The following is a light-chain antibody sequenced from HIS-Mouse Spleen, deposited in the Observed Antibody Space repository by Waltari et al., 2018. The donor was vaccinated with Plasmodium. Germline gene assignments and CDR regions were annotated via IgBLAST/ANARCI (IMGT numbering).Light chain of an antibody. V-gene: IGLV3-10*01. CDR1: ALPKKY. J-gene: IGLJ3*02. Sequence: SYELTQPPSASVSPGQTARITCSGDALPKKYAYWYQQKSGQAPVLVIYEDSKRPSGNPGRFSGSSSGTMATLTISGAQVEDEADYYCYSTDSSGNHRVFGGGTKLTVL. CDR2: EDS. CDR3: YSTDSSGNHRV.